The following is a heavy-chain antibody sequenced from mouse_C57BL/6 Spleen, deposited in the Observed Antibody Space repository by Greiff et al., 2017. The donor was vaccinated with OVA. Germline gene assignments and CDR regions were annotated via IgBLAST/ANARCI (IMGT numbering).Heavy chain of an antibody. J-gene: IGHJ4*01. D-gene: IGHD2-4*01. CDR2: ISYDGSN. CDR1: GYSITSGYY. CDR3: ARRDYDYDEGDAMDY. V-gene: IGHV3-6*01. Sequence: ESGPGLVKPSQSLSLTCSVTGYSITSGYYWNWIRQFPGNKLEWMGYISYDGSNNYNPSLKNRISITRDTSKNQFFLKLNSVTTEDTATYYCARRDYDYDEGDAMDYWGQGTSVTVSS.